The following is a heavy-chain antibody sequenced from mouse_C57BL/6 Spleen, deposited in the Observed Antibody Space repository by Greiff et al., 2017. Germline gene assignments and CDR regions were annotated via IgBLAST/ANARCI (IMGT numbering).Heavy chain of an antibody. D-gene: IGHD2-3*01. Sequence: VQLQQSGAELVRPGASVTLSCKASGYTFTDYEMHWVKQTPVHGLEWIGAIDPETGGTAYNQKFKGKAILTADKSSSTAYMELRSLTSEDSAVYYCTRDGRLAWFAYWGQGTLVTVSA. CDR2: IDPETGGT. CDR1: GYTFTDYE. V-gene: IGHV1-15*01. CDR3: TRDGRLAWFAY. J-gene: IGHJ3*01.